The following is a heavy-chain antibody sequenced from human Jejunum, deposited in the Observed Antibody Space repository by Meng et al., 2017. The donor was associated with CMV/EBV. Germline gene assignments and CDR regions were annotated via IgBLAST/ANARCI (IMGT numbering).Heavy chain of an antibody. V-gene: IGHV3-23*03. CDR2: VHDDEGDT. CDR3: AKDKSSGSMGLYGMDV. D-gene: IGHD1-14*01. Sequence: TLRKQAFSWVRQAPGKGMEWVANVHDDEGDTYYTDSMKGRFTIYKDNSKNNHYLQLNSLRAEDTAVYYCAKDKSSGSMGLYGMDVWGQGTTVTVSS. J-gene: IGHJ6*02. CDR1: TLRKQA.